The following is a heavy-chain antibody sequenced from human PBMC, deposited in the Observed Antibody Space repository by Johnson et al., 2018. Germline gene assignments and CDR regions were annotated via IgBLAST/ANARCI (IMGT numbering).Heavy chain of an antibody. Sequence: VQLVESGGGLVQPGRSLRLSCAASGFTFDDYAMHWVRQAPGKGLEWVSGISWNRGSIGYADSVKGRFTISRDNAKNSLYLQMNSLRAEDTALYYCAKVQQPDYYYGMDVWGQGTTVTVSS. D-gene: IGHD6-13*01. CDR3: AKVQQPDYYYGMDV. J-gene: IGHJ6*02. CDR1: GFTFDDYA. V-gene: IGHV3-9*01. CDR2: ISWNRGSI.